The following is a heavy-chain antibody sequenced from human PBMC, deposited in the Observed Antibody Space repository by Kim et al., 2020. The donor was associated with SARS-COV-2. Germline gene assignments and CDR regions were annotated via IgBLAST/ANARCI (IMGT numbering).Heavy chain of an antibody. CDR1: GGSFSGYY. D-gene: IGHD2-15*01. V-gene: IGHV4-34*01. J-gene: IGHJ6*02. CDR3: ARGHRSLGVGYGMDV. CDR2: INHSGST. Sequence: SETLSLTCAVYGGSFSGYYWSWIRQPPGKGLEWIGEINHSGSTNYNPSLKSRVTISVDTSKNQFSLKLSSVTAADTAVYYCARGHRSLGVGYGMDVWGQGTTVTVSS.